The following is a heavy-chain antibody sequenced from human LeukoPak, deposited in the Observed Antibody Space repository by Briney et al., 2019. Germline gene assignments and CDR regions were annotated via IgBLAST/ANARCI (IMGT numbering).Heavy chain of an antibody. J-gene: IGHJ4*01. CDR1: GFTFSSYD. CDR2: IGTAGDT. D-gene: IGHD2-2*02. CDR3: ARGPSYTYVDY. V-gene: IGHV3-13*01. Sequence: GGSLRLSCAASGFTFSSYDMHWVRQATGKGLEWVSAIGTAGDTYYPGSVKGRFTISRENAKNSLYLQMNSLRAGDTAVYYCARGPSYTYVDYWGHGTLVTVSS.